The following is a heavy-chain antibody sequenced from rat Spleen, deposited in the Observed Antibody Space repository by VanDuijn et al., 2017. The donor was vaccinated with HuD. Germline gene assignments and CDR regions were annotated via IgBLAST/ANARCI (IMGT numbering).Heavy chain of an antibody. Sequence: EVQLQESGPGLVKPSQSLSLTCSVTGYSITNNYWGWIRKFPGDKMEWVGYIDYSGSTSYNPSLKSRISITRDTSKNQFFLQLNSVTTEDTATYYCARDNSGYWYFDFWGPGTMVTVSS. CDR2: IDYSGST. CDR1: GYSITNNY. CDR3: ARDNSGYWYFDF. J-gene: IGHJ1*01. V-gene: IGHV3-1*01. D-gene: IGHD1-10*01.